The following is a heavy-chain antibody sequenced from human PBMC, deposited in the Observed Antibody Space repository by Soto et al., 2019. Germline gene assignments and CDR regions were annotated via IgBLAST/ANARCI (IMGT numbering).Heavy chain of an antibody. V-gene: IGHV3-23*01. Sequence: GGSLRLSCAASGFTFSSYAMSWVRQAPGKGLEWVSAISGSGGSTYYADSVKGRFTISRDISKNTLYLQMNSLRAEDTAVYYCAKLDYGDYGYFDYWGQGTLVTVSS. CDR3: AKLDYGDYGYFDY. J-gene: IGHJ4*02. CDR2: ISGSGGST. D-gene: IGHD4-17*01. CDR1: GFTFSSYA.